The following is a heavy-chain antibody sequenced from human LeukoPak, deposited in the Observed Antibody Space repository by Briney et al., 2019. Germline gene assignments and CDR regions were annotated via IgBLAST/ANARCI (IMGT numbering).Heavy chain of an antibody. CDR2: IRSKANSYAT. Sequence: GGSLTLSCAASGFTFSGSAMHWVRQASGKGLEWVGRIRSKANSYATAYAASVKGRFTISRDDSKNTAYLQMNSLKTEDTAVYYCGYSYGPPPATPWGQGTLVTVSS. J-gene: IGHJ5*02. V-gene: IGHV3-73*01. D-gene: IGHD5-18*01. CDR1: GFTFSGSA. CDR3: GYSYGPPPATP.